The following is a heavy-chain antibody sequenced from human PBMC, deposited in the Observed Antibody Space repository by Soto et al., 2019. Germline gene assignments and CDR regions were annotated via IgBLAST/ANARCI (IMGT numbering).Heavy chain of an antibody. J-gene: IGHJ4*02. Sequence: SETLSLTCAVSGGSISSSNCWSWVRQPPGKGLEWIGEIYHSGSTNYNPSLKSRVTISVDKSKNQFSLKLSSVTAADTAVYYCARSQTTVTSYDYWGQGTLVTVSS. D-gene: IGHD4-17*01. CDR1: GGSISSSNC. CDR3: ARSQTTVTSYDY. CDR2: IYHSGST. V-gene: IGHV4-4*02.